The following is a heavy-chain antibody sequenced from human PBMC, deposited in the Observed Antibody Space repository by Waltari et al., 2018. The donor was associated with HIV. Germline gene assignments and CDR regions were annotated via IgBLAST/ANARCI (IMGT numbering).Heavy chain of an antibody. V-gene: IGHV1-46*01. CDR1: GYTFTRYY. CDR3: ARGFSGFDY. CDR2: INPSGERT. Sequence: QVQLVQSGAEVKKPGASVKVSCKASGYTFTRYYMYWVRKAPGQGLEWMGVINPSGERTVYAQKFQGSVTMTRDASTSTVYMVLSTLRSEDTAVYYCARGFSGFDYWGQGTLITVSS. J-gene: IGHJ4*02.